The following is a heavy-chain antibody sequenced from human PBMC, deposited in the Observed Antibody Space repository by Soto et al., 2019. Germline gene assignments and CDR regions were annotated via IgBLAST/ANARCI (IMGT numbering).Heavy chain of an antibody. CDR1: GGFVTSGSYY. CDR3: ARVERGTATTVVDAFDI. Sequence: QVQLQQRGARLLKPSETLSLTCAVYGGFVTSGSYYWSWIRQPPGKGLEWIGEMSHSGGTHFNPSLKSRVTISVDTTKNQFTLKMSSVTAADTALYYCARVERGTATTVVDAFDIWGPGKMVNVSS. CDR2: MSHSGGT. D-gene: IGHD1-1*01. V-gene: IGHV4-34*01. J-gene: IGHJ3*02.